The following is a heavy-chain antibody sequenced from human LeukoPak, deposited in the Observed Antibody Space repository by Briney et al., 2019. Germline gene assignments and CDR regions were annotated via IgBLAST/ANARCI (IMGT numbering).Heavy chain of an antibody. D-gene: IGHD2-2*02. CDR2: ISDDGTRK. CDR1: GFTFSSYG. V-gene: IGHV3-30*03. J-gene: IGHJ4*02. CDR3: ARDRCSSTSCYTHYFDY. Sequence: GRSLRLSCAASGFTFSSYGIHWVRLAPGKGLEWVAVISDDGTRKYYADSVQGRFTISRDNSRNTLYLQMNSLRAEDMAVYYCARDRCSSTSCYTHYFDYWGQGTLVTVSS.